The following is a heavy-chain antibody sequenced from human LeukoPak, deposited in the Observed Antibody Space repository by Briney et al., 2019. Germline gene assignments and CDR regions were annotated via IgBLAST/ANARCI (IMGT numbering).Heavy chain of an antibody. CDR1: GFTFSSYG. V-gene: IGHV3-30*18. D-gene: IGHD2-8*01. J-gene: IGHJ6*03. CDR3: AKGQSRANQIPNCTNGVCYTQTYYYYYMDV. Sequence: GGSLRLSCAASGFTFSSYGMHWVRQAPGKGLEWVAVISYDGSNKYYADSVKGRFTISRDNSKNTLYLQMNSLRAEDTAVYYCAKGQSRANQIPNCTNGVCYTQTYYYYYMDVWGKGTTVTVSS. CDR2: ISYDGSNK.